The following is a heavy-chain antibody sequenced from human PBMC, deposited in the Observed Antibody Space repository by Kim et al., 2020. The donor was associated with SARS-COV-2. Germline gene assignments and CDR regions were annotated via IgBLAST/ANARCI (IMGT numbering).Heavy chain of an antibody. V-gene: IGHV3-23*01. Sequence: GGSTHYATALKGRCPNARDNAKNTLYLQMTGLSAEDTAVYYCAKGFWNVAWGQGTLVTVSS. CDR3: AKGFWNVA. D-gene: IGHD1-1*01. J-gene: IGHJ4*02. CDR2: GGST.